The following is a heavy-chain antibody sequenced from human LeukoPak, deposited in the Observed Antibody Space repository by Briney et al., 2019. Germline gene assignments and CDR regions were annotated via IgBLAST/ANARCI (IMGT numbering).Heavy chain of an antibody. D-gene: IGHD6-13*01. CDR2: ISGSGDNR. CDR3: ATNPKWQQLVLGNYYYYYMDV. J-gene: IGHJ6*03. CDR1: GFTFSSYA. Sequence: GGSLRLSCAASGFTFSSYAMSWVRQAPEKGLEWVSYISGSGDNRDYTDSVKGRFTISRDNSKNTLYLQMNSLIVEDTAVYYCATNPKWQQLVLGNYYYYYMDVWGKGITVTVS. V-gene: IGHV3-23*01.